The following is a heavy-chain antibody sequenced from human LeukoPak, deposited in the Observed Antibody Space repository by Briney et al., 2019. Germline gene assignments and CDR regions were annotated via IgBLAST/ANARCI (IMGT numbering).Heavy chain of an antibody. V-gene: IGHV1-46*03. CDR1: VYTFTSYY. CDR3: ARSYGSYLFDY. D-gene: IGHD1-26*01. J-gene: IGHJ4*02. Sequence: ASVKVSCKASVYTFTSYYMHWVRQAPGQGLEWMGIINPSGGSTSYAQKFQGRVTMTRDTSTCTVYMELSSLRSEDTAVYYCARSYGSYLFDYWGQGTLVTVSS. CDR2: INPSGGST.